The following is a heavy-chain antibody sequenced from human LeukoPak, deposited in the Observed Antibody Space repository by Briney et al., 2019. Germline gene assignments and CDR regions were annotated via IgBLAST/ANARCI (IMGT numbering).Heavy chain of an antibody. D-gene: IGHD6-13*01. CDR3: ARHGSSWYLDY. V-gene: IGHV4-59*08. J-gene: IGHJ4*02. CDR1: GGSISSYY. Sequence: SETLSLTCTVSGGSISSYYWSWIRQPPGKGLEWIGYIYYSGSTNYNPSLKSRVTISVDTSKNQFSLKLSSVTAADTAVYYCARHGSSWYLDYWGQGTLVTVSS. CDR2: IYYSGST.